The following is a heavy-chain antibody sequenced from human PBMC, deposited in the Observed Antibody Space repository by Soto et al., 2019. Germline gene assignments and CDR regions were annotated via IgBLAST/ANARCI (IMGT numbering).Heavy chain of an antibody. D-gene: IGHD3-3*01. CDR1: GGSSTGFY. Sequence: SETLSLTCAIYGGSSTGFYCSWLRQPPGKGLEWIGEINHSESTSYNPYLKSRVSISVDTSKNQFSLKLSSVPAADTAVYYFARLVRPVEYDFWSGYGYYYYGMDVWGQGTTVTVSS. J-gene: IGHJ6*02. V-gene: IGHV4-34*01. CDR2: INHSEST. CDR3: ARLVRPVEYDFWSGYGYYYYGMDV.